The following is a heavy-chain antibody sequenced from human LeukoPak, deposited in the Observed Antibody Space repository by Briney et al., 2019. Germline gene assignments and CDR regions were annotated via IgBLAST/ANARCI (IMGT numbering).Heavy chain of an antibody. CDR3: ARVGGYSGYDFDY. Sequence: GGSLRLSCAASGFTFSDYYMSWIRQAPGKGLEWVSYISSSSSYTNYADSVKGRFTISRDNAKNSLYLQMNSLRAEDTAVYYCARVGGYSGYDFDYWGQGTLVTVSS. D-gene: IGHD5-12*01. CDR1: GFTFSDYY. CDR2: ISSSSSYT. V-gene: IGHV3-11*06. J-gene: IGHJ4*02.